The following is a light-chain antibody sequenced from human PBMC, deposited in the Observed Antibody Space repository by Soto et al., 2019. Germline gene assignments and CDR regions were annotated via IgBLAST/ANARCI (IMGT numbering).Light chain of an antibody. V-gene: IGKV3-15*01. Sequence: EIVMTQSPVTLSVSPGERATLSCRASQSVSSKLAWYQQKPGQAPRLLIYGASTRATGIPARFSGSVSGTECTLSLSSLQSEDFAVYYCQQYNNWPQTFGQGTKLEIK. CDR2: GAS. CDR1: QSVSSK. CDR3: QQYNNWPQT. J-gene: IGKJ2*01.